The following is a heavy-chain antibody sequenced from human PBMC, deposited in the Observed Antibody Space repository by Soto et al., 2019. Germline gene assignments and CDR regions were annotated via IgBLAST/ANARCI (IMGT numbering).Heavy chain of an antibody. Sequence: RSLTCTVSGGSIGSGCYYWSWIRQHPGKGLEWIEYIYYSGITYYNPSLKSRVTISVDTSKNQFSLKLSSVTAAVTAVYYCARSPGYYFDYWGQGTLVTVSS. CDR2: IYYSGIT. CDR3: ARSPGYYFDY. CDR1: GGSIGSGCYY. J-gene: IGHJ4*02. V-gene: IGHV4-31*03.